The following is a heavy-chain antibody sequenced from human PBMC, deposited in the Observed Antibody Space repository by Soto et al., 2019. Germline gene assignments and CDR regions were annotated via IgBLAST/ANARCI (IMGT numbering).Heavy chain of an antibody. D-gene: IGHD3-16*02. V-gene: IGHV1-18*01. Sequence: QVQLVQSGAEVKKPGASVKVSCKASGYTFTSYGISWVRQAPGQGLEWMGWISAYNGNTNYAQKLQGRVTMTTDTSTSTAYMELRSLRSDDTAVYYCARTYYDYIWGSYRPTIIDYWGQGTLVTVSS. J-gene: IGHJ4*02. CDR1: GYTFTSYG. CDR3: ARTYYDYIWGSYRPTIIDY. CDR2: ISAYNGNT.